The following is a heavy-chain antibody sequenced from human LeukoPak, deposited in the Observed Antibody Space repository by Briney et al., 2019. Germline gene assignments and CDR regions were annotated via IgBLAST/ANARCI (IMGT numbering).Heavy chain of an antibody. CDR3: ARDYGDYLVGAFDI. J-gene: IGHJ3*02. CDR2: IKQDGSEK. D-gene: IGHD4-17*01. CDR1: GFTFSSYW. V-gene: IGHV3-7*01. Sequence: GGSLRLSCAASGFTFSSYWMSWVRQAPGKGLEWVANIKQDGSEKYYVDSVKGRFTISRDNAKNSLYLQMNSLRAEDTAVYYCARDYGDYLVGAFDIWGQGTMVTVSS.